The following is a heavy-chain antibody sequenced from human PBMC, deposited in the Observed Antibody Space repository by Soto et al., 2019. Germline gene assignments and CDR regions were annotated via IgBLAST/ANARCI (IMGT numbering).Heavy chain of an antibody. Sequence: LQLQESGPGLVKPSETLSLTCTVSGGSISNSDYFWAWMRQPPGKGLEWVGTISHTGSPRYNPSHKGRVTISVDTANNQFSLRLPSVTAADTAVFYCASQLESTTYFDYWGRGTLVTVSS. V-gene: IGHV4-39*01. J-gene: IGHJ4*02. D-gene: IGHD1-1*01. CDR3: ASQLESTTYFDY. CDR2: ISHTGSP. CDR1: GGSISNSDYF.